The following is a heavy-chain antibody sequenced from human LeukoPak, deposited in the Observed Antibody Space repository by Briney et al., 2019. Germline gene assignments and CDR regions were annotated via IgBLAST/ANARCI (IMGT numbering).Heavy chain of an antibody. CDR3: ARGPNYSSSWQSTASFDY. CDR1: GGSISSGGYS. CDR2: IYHSGST. D-gene: IGHD6-13*01. V-gene: IGHV4-30-2*01. J-gene: IGHJ4*02. Sequence: PSETLSLTCAVSGGSISSGGYSWSWIRQPPGKGLEWIGYIYHSGSTYYNPSLKSRVTISVDKSKNQFSLKLSSVTAADTAVYYCARGPNYSSSWQSTASFDYWGQGTLVTVSS.